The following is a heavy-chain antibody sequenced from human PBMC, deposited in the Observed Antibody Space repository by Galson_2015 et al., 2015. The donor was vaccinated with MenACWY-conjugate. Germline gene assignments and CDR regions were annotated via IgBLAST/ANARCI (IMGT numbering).Heavy chain of an antibody. CDR3: ARNLYDPWYYFDH. V-gene: IGHV3-23*01. J-gene: IGHJ4*01. CDR2: ISGSGDTT. CDR1: GFTLSDYA. Sequence: SLRLSCAASGFTLSDYAMTWVRQAPGRGLEWVSGISGSGDTTYYADPVKGRFAISRDNSKNTLSLQMNGLRAEDTGVYFCARNLYDPWYYFDHWGHGVLVTVSS. D-gene: IGHD1-14*01.